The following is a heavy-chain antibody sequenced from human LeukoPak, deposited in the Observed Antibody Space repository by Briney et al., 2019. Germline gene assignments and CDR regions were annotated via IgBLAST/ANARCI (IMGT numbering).Heavy chain of an antibody. CDR2: ISSSSSYT. Sequence: PGGSLRLSCAASGFTFSDYYMSWIRQAPGKGLEWVSYISSSSSYTNYADSVKGRFTISRDNSKNTLYLQMNSLRAEDTAVYYCVKGLRYFDWLLDYWGQGTLVTVSS. V-gene: IGHV3-11*03. CDR1: GFTFSDYY. D-gene: IGHD3-9*01. CDR3: VKGLRYFDWLLDY. J-gene: IGHJ4*02.